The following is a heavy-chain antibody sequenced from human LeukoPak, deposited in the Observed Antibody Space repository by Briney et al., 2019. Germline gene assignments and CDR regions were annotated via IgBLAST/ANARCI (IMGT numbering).Heavy chain of an antibody. J-gene: IGHJ3*02. Sequence: PGGSLRLSCAASGFTFSSYWMHWVRQAPGKGLVWVSRINSDGSSTSYADSVKGRFTISRDNSKNTLYLQMNSLRAEDTAVYYCAKPQYGVAFDIWGQGTMVTVSS. CDR2: INSDGSST. CDR3: AKPQYGVAFDI. V-gene: IGHV3-74*01. CDR1: GFTFSSYW. D-gene: IGHD2-8*01.